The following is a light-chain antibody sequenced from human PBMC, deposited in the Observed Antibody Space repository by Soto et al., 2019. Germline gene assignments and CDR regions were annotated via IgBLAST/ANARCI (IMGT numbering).Light chain of an antibody. J-gene: IGLJ1*01. CDR2: EVN. CDR1: SSDVGSYNL. Sequence: QSVLTQSPSASVSGSPGQSITISCTGTSSDVGSYNLVSWYQQHPGKAPKLMIYEVNKRPSGVSNRFSGSKSGNTASLTISGLQAEDEADYYCCSYAGSSTFRVYVFGTGTKLTVL. CDR3: CSYAGSSTFRVYV. V-gene: IGLV2-23*02.